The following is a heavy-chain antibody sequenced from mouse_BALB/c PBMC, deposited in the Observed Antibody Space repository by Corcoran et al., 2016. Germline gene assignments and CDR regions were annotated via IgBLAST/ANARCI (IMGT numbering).Heavy chain of an antibody. CDR1: GFPITSGYY. D-gene: IGHD3-1*01. V-gene: IGHV12-3*02. CDR2: ITHSGET. J-gene: IGHJ1*01. Sequence: QLQLQESGPGLVKPSQSLFLACSITGFPITSGYYWIWIRQSPGKPLEWMGYITHSGETFYNPSLQSPISITRETSKNQFFLQLNSVTTEDTAMYYCAVDRSGYWYFDVWGAGTTVTVSS. CDR3: AVDRSGYWYFDV.